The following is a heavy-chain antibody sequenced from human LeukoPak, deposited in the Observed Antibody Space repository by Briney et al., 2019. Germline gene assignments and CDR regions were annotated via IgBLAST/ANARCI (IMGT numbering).Heavy chain of an antibody. CDR2: INHSGST. V-gene: IGHV4-34*01. J-gene: IGHJ6*04. D-gene: IGHD2-2*01. CDR3: ARGYCSSTSCYAGLYYYYYGMDV. CDR1: GGSFSGYY. Sequence: PSETLSLTCAVYGGSFSGYYWSWIRQPPGKGLEWIGEINHSGSTNYNPSLKSRVTISVDTSKNQFSLKLSSVTAAGTAVYYCARGYCSSTSCYAGLYYYYYGMDVWGKGTTVTVSS.